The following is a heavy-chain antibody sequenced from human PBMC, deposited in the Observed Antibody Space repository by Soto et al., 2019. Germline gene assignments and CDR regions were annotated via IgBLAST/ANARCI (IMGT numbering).Heavy chain of an antibody. CDR1: GDSVSSTSAA. Sequence: PSQTLSLTCAISGDSVSSTSAAWNSIRQSPSRGLGWQGRTYYRSKWYNDYAVSVESRITINADTSKNQFYLQPNSVTPEDTAVYYCARENGWYVFDYWGQGTLVTVSS. CDR2: TYYRSKWYN. J-gene: IGHJ4*02. V-gene: IGHV6-1*01. D-gene: IGHD6-19*01. CDR3: ARENGWYVFDY.